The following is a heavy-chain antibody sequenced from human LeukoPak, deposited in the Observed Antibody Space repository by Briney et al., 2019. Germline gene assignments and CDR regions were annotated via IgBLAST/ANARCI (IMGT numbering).Heavy chain of an antibody. Sequence: PGGSLRLSCAASGFTFSSYEMNWVRQAPGKGLEWVSYISSSSSYIYYADSVKGRFTISRDNAKNSLYLQMNSLRAEDTAVYYCASGRGFGELLWPHWGQGTLVTVSS. V-gene: IGHV3-21*05. CDR3: ASGRGFGELLWPH. CDR2: ISSSSSYI. J-gene: IGHJ4*02. CDR1: GFTFSSYE. D-gene: IGHD3-10*01.